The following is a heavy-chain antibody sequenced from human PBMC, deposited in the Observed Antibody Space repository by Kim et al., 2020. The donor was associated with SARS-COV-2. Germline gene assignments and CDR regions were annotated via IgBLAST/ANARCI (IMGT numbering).Heavy chain of an antibody. V-gene: IGHV3-53*04. J-gene: IGHJ6*02. CDR2: IYSGGST. Sequence: GGSLRLSCAASGFTVSSNYMSWVRQAPGKGLEWVSVIYSGGSTYYADSVKGRFTISRHNSKNTLYLQMNSLRAEDTAVYYCARFGSGTFFGYYYYGMDVWSQGTTVTVSS. D-gene: IGHD1-7*01. CDR1: GFTVSSNY. CDR3: ARFGSGTFFGYYYYGMDV.